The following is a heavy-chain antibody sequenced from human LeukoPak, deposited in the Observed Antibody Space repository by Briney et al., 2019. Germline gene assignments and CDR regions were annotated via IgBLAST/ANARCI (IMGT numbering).Heavy chain of an antibody. Sequence: SETLSLTCAVSGYSISSDNYWVWIRQPPGQGLEWTGGIYHSGSTYYKPYLKSRVTMSVDTSKNQFSLKLSSVTAADTAVYYCARAPRDSSSSNYMRRFDYWGQGTLVTVSS. D-gene: IGHD3-22*01. V-gene: IGHV4-38-2*01. CDR1: GYSISSDNY. CDR3: ARAPRDSSSSNYMRRFDY. CDR2: IYHSGST. J-gene: IGHJ4*02.